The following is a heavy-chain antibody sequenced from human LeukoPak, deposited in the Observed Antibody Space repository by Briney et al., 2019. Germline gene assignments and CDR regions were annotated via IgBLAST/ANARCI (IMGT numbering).Heavy chain of an antibody. J-gene: IGHJ5*02. V-gene: IGHV4-59*08. CDR2: IYYSGST. CDR3: ARQWGSSWSGWLDP. Sequence: SETLSLTCTVSGGSISSYYWSWIRQPPGKGLEWIGYIYYSGSTNYNPSLKSRVTISVDTSKNQFSLKLSSVTAADTAVYYCARQWGSSWSGWLDPWGQGTLVTVSS. D-gene: IGHD6-13*01. CDR1: GGSISSYY.